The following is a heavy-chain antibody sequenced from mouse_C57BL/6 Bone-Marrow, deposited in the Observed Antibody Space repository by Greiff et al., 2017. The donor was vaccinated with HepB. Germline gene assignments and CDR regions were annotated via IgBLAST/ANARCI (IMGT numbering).Heavy chain of an antibody. V-gene: IGHV1-80*01. D-gene: IGHD1-1*01. CDR3: ARDYYGSSYVYYYAMDY. J-gene: IGHJ4*01. CDR1: GYAFSSYW. CDR2: IYPGDGDT. Sequence: VKLMESGAELVKPGASVKISCKASGYAFSSYWMNWVKQRPGKGLEWIGQIYPGDGDTNYNGKFKGKATLTADKSSSTAYMQLSSLTSEDSAVYFCARDYYGSSYVYYYAMDYWGQGTSVTVSS.